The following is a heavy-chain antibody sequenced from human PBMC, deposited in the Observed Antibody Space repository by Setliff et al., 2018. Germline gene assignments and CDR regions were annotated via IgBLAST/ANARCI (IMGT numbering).Heavy chain of an antibody. D-gene: IGHD3-10*01. CDR1: IHLHHLAA. V-gene: IGHV7-4-1*02. CDR3: ARASRFGTIVYKGYYYMDV. CDR2: INTNTGNP. J-gene: IGHJ6*03. Sequence: GASVKGLLQDFWIHLHHLAAISWMRQAPGQGLEWMGWINTNTGNPSYAQDFTGRFVFSLDTSVSTAYLQISSLKAEDTAVYYCARASRFGTIVYKGYYYMDVWGKGTTVTVSS.